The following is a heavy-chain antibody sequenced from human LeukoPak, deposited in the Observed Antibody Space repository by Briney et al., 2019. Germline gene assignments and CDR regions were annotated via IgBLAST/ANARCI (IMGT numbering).Heavy chain of an antibody. CDR2: FDPEDGET. CDR3: ATDQRIAVAGTELRY. V-gene: IGHV1-24*01. Sequence: ASVKVSCKVSGYTLTELSMRWVRQAPGKGLEWMGGFDPEDGETIYAQKFQGRVTMTEDTSTDTAYMELSSLRSEDTAVYYCATDQRIAVAGTELRYWGQGTLVTVSS. D-gene: IGHD6-19*01. J-gene: IGHJ4*02. CDR1: GYTLTELS.